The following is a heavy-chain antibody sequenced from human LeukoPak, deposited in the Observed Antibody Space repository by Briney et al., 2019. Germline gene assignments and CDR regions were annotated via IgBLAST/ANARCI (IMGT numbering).Heavy chain of an antibody. D-gene: IGHD2-2*01. CDR1: GGTFSSYA. V-gene: IGHV1-69*06. J-gene: IGHJ4*02. CDR2: IIPIFGTA. Sequence: ASVKVSCKASGGTFSSYAISWVRQAPGQGLEWMGGIIPIFGTANYAQKFQGRVTITADKSTSTAYMELSSLRSEDTAVYYCATMGKYQLLHFDYWGQGTLVTVSS. CDR3: ATMGKYQLLHFDY.